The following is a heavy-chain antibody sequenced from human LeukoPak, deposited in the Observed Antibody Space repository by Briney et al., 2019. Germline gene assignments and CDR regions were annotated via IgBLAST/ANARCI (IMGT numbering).Heavy chain of an antibody. CDR3: AGERYYGSGSSPLGY. J-gene: IGHJ4*02. D-gene: IGHD3-10*01. Sequence: PGGSLRLSCAAPGFTLSSYEMNWVRPAPGKGLEWVSYISSSGSTIYYADSVKGRFTISRDNAKNSLYLQMNSLRAEDTAVYDCAGERYYGSGSSPLGYWGQGTLVTVSS. CDR1: GFTLSSYE. V-gene: IGHV3-48*03. CDR2: ISSSGSTI.